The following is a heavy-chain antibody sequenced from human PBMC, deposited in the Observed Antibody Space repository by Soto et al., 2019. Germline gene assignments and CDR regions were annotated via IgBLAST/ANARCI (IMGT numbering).Heavy chain of an antibody. J-gene: IGHJ4*02. D-gene: IGHD5-12*01. V-gene: IGHV4-4*02. CDR2: IYHSGST. Sequence: QVQLQESGPGLVKPSGTLSLTCAVSGASISSSNWWSWVRQPPGEGLEWIGEIYHSGSTTYNPSLKSRATKSVHKSKTQFSLKLSSVTAADTAAYYGARNWLRDGYNYDYWCQGTLVCVSS. CDR3: ARNWLRDGYNYDY. CDR1: GASISSSNW.